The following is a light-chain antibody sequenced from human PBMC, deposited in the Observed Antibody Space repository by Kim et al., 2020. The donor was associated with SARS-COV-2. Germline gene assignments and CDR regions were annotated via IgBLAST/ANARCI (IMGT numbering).Light chain of an antibody. CDR3: QKYNSAPWT. V-gene: IGKV1-27*01. CDR1: QDIANS. CDR2: AAS. J-gene: IGKJ1*01. Sequence: ASVGDRVTITCRASQDIANSLAWDQQKPGKVPKVLIYAASTVQSGVPSRFSGSGSGTEFTLTIGSLQTEDVATYYCQKYNSAPWTFGPGTKVDIK.